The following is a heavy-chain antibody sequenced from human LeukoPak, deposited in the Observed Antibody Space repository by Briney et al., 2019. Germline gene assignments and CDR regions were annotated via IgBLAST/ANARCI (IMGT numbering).Heavy chain of an antibody. V-gene: IGHV3-9*01. CDR2: ISWNNGNI. J-gene: IGHJ3*02. CDR3: AKEMSGSPDAFDI. Sequence: GRSLRLSCAASGFTFDNYAMHWVRQAPGKCLERHSGISWNNGNISYADSVKGRFTIYRDNAKNSLYLQMNSLRAEDTALYYCAKEMSGSPDAFDIWGKGTMVTVSS. CDR1: GFTFDNYA. D-gene: IGHD1-26*01.